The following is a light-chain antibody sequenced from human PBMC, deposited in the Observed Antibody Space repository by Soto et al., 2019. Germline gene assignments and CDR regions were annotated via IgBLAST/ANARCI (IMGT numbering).Light chain of an antibody. Sequence: ALTQPRSVSGSPGQSVTISCTGTSSDVGGYNYVSWYQQHPGKAPKLMIYDVNLRPSGVPDRFSGSKSGNTASLTISGLQTEDEADYYCCSYAGSYTYVFATGTKVTVL. J-gene: IGLJ1*01. V-gene: IGLV2-11*01. CDR2: DVN. CDR1: SSDVGGYNY. CDR3: CSYAGSYTYV.